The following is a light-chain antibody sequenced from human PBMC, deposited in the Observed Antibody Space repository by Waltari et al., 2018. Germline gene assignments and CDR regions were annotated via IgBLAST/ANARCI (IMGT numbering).Light chain of an antibody. CDR3: SSYIDSSTLEL. Sequence: QSALTQPASVSGSPGQSITISCTGTSSDIGGYKYASWYQHVPGKAPKLIIYDVSNRPAGVSSLFSGSKSGNTASLTISGLQAEDEANYYCSSYIDSSTLELFGGGTSLTVL. CDR1: SSDIGGYKY. V-gene: IGLV2-14*03. J-gene: IGLJ2*01. CDR2: DVS.